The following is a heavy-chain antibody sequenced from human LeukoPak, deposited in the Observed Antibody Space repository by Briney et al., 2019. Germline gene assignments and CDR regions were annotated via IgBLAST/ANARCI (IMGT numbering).Heavy chain of an antibody. CDR2: ISAYNGNT. J-gene: IGHJ4*02. D-gene: IGHD5-12*01. Sequence: ASLKVSCKASGYTFTRYGFNWVRQAPGQGLEWMGWISAYNGNTNYAQKLQGRVTMTTDTSTSTAYMELRSLRSDDTAVYYCARDDALVATGSFDYWGQGTLVTVS. V-gene: IGHV1-18*01. CDR1: GYTFTRYG. CDR3: ARDDALVATGSFDY.